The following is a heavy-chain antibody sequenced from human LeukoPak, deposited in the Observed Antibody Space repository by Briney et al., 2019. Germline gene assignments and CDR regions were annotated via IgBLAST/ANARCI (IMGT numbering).Heavy chain of an antibody. CDR1: GFTFSSYW. CDR2: INSDGSST. D-gene: IGHD2/OR15-2a*01. J-gene: IGHJ4*02. CDR3: VELSRGY. V-gene: IGHV3-74*01. Sequence: GGSLRLSCAASGFTFSSYWMHWVRQAPGKGLVWVSRINSDGSSTRYADSVKGRFTISRDNAKNTLYLQLSSLRAEDTAMYYCVELSRGYWGQGTLVTVSS.